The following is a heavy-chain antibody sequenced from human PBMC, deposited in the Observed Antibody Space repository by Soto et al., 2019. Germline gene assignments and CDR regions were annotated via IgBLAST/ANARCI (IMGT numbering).Heavy chain of an antibody. Sequence: SVKVSCKASGGTFSSYAISWGRQTPGQGLEWMGGIIPIFGTANYAQKFQGRVTITADESTSTAYMELSSLRSEDTAVYYCARAAPTTVIGYYGMDVWGQGTTVTVSS. CDR2: IIPIFGTA. CDR1: GGTFSSYA. V-gene: IGHV1-69*13. J-gene: IGHJ6*02. CDR3: ARAAPTTVIGYYGMDV. D-gene: IGHD4-4*01.